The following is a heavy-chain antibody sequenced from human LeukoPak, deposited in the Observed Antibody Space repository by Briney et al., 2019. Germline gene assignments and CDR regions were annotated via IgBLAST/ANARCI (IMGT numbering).Heavy chain of an antibody. CDR3: ARGSPVASGRYSIYSS. CDR2: IYGDGST. Sequence: GGSLRLSCAASGFTVRNYCMSWVRQAPGKGLEWVAVIYGDGSTYYADSVKGRFTISSDNLKNTLSLQMDSLRAADTAMYYCARGSPVASGRYSIYSSWGQGTLVTVSS. V-gene: IGHV3-53*01. CDR1: GFTVRNYC. D-gene: IGHD3-10*01. J-gene: IGHJ5*02.